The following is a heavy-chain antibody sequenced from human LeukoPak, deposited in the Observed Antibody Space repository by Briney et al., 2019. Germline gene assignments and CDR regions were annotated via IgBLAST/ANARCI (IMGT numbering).Heavy chain of an antibody. CDR2: ISTDGSIT. D-gene: IGHD4-17*01. V-gene: IGHV3-74*01. Sequence: PGGSLRLSCAASGFTFSSYWMHWVRQTPGKGLVWVSRISTDGSITGYADSVKGRFTISRDNAKNTVYLQVNSLRAEDTAVYYCTRDRTTVTLFDSWGQGTLVIVS. CDR1: GFTFSSYW. J-gene: IGHJ4*02. CDR3: TRDRTTVTLFDS.